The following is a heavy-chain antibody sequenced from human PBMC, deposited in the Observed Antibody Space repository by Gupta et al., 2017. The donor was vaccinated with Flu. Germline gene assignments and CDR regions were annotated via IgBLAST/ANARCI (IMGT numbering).Heavy chain of an antibody. Sequence: QALLVQSGGEAKRPGASVIISCKTSGYNFINYGVCWVRQAPGQGLEWVSWINVHDGHKNYAPKFKGRVSMTTDTSTRTAYMELSGLNFDDTAIYYCARDVNWVVDYWGQGTPVTVS. D-gene: IGHD3-16*01. J-gene: IGHJ4*02. CDR1: GYNFINYG. CDR3: ARDVNWVVDY. V-gene: IGHV1-18*01. CDR2: INVHDGHK.